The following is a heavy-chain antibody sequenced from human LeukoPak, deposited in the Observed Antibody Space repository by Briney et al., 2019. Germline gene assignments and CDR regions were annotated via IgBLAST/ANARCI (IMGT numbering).Heavy chain of an antibody. CDR3: ARMDRPLYGGSDNWFDP. V-gene: IGHV1-8*01. Sequence: ASVMVSCKASGYTFSSYDINWVRQATGQGLEWMGWMNPNTGNTGYAQKFQGRVTMTRDTSISTAYMELNSLTSEDTAVYYCARMDRPLYGGSDNWFDPWGQGTLVTVSS. J-gene: IGHJ5*02. CDR1: GYTFSSYD. D-gene: IGHD4-23*01. CDR2: MNPNTGNT.